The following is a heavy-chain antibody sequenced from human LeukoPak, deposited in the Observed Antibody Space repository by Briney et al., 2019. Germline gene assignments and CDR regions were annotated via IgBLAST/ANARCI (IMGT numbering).Heavy chain of an antibody. Sequence: SETLSLTCTVSGGSISSYYWSWIRQPAGKGLEWIGRIYTSGSTNYNPSLKSRATISVDTSKNQFSLKLSSVTAADTAVYYWARAPDLGYCSGGSCYSDYYYYYYMDVWGKGTTVTVSS. J-gene: IGHJ6*03. CDR3: ARAPDLGYCSGGSCYSDYYYYYYMDV. V-gene: IGHV4-4*07. D-gene: IGHD2-15*01. CDR2: IYTSGST. CDR1: GGSISSYY.